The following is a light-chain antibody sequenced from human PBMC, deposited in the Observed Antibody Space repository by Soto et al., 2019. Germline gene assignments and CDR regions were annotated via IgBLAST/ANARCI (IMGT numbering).Light chain of an antibody. CDR3: CSYAGGSTYV. J-gene: IGLJ1*01. V-gene: IGLV2-23*01. CDR1: SSDVGSYNL. CDR2: EGS. Sequence: QSALTQPASVSGSPGQSITISCTGTSSDVGSYNLFSWYQQHPGKAPKLIIYEGSKRPSGVSNRFSGSKSGNTASLTIPGLQAEDESDYYRCSYAGGSTYVFGTGTKLTVL.